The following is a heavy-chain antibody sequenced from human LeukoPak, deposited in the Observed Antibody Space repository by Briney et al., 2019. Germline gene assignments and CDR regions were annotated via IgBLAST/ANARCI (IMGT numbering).Heavy chain of an antibody. Sequence: SETLSLTCTVSGGSISSSSYYWGWIRPPPGKGLEWIGSIYYSGSTYYNPSLKSRVTISVDTSKNQFSLKLSSVTAADTAVYYCARFLYDYGDYGAFDIWGQGTMVTVSS. CDR1: GGSISSSSYY. CDR2: IYYSGST. J-gene: IGHJ3*02. V-gene: IGHV4-39*01. D-gene: IGHD4-17*01. CDR3: ARFLYDYGDYGAFDI.